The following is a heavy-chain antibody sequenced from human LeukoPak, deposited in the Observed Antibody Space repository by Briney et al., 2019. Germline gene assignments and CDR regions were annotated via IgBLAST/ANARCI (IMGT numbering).Heavy chain of an antibody. J-gene: IGHJ4*02. CDR2: INTDGSTT. Sequence: PGGSLRLSCAASGFTFSNYWMQWVRQAPGKEPVWVSRINTDGSTTDYAGPVQGRFTISRDNAKNTLYLQMNSLRVEDTALYYCARDFSYDRSGYLGFDYWGQGTLVTVSS. V-gene: IGHV3-74*01. CDR3: ARDFSYDRSGYLGFDY. CDR1: GFTFSNYW. D-gene: IGHD3-22*01.